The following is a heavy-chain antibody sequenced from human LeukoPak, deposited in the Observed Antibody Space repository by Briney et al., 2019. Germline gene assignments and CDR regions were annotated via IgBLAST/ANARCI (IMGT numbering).Heavy chain of an antibody. Sequence: SSETLSLTCAVYGGSFSGYYWSWIRQPPGKGLEWIGEINHSGSTNYNPSLKSRVTISVDTSKNQFSLKLSSVTAADTAVYYCARIWSNRGRYYYDSSGYPRRYAFDIWGQGTMVTVSS. CDR1: GGSFSGYY. D-gene: IGHD3-22*01. CDR2: INHSGST. CDR3: ARIWSNRGRYYYDSSGYPRRYAFDI. J-gene: IGHJ3*02. V-gene: IGHV4-34*01.